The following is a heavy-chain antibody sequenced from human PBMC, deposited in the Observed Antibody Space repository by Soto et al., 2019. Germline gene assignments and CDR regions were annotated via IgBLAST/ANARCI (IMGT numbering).Heavy chain of an antibody. J-gene: IGHJ4*02. CDR2: ISGSGGST. D-gene: IGHD3-3*01. V-gene: IGHV3-23*01. CDR3: ATDVLRFLEWLKGFDY. Sequence: EVQLLESGGGLVQPGGSLRLSCAASGFTFSSYAMSWVRQAPGKGLEWVSAISGSGGSTYYADSVKGRFTISRDNSKNTLYLQMNSLRAEDTAVYYCATDVLRFLEWLKGFDYWGQGTLVTVS. CDR1: GFTFSSYA.